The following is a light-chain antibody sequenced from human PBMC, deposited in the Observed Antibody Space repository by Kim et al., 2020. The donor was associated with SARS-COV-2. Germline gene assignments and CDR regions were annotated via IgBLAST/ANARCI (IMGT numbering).Light chain of an antibody. CDR2: EVS. V-gene: IGLV2-11*01. Sequence: GQSVTIACTGTNNEVGGYKFVSWYQQHPGKAPKLMIYEVSERPSGVPDRFSGYKSDNTASLTISGLQAEDEADYYCCSYAGNYMVVFGGGTQLTVL. J-gene: IGLJ2*01. CDR3: CSYAGNYMVV. CDR1: NNEVGGYKF.